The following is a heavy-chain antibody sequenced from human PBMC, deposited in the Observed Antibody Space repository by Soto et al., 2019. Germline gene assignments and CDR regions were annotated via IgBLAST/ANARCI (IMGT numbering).Heavy chain of an antibody. CDR1: GGTFSSYA. CDR2: IIPIFGTA. CDR3: ARVWYSGSYFDY. Sequence: SVKVSCKASGGTFSSYAISWVRQAPGQGLEWMGGIIPIFGTANYAQKFQGRVTITADESTSTAYMELRSLRSDDTAVYYCARVWYSGSYFDYWGQGTLVTVSS. J-gene: IGHJ4*02. D-gene: IGHD1-26*01. V-gene: IGHV1-69*13.